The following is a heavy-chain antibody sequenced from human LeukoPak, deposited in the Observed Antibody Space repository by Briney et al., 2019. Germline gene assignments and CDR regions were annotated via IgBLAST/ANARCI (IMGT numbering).Heavy chain of an antibody. CDR2: IHYSGSS. D-gene: IGHD3-16*01. CDR1: GGSISSGDYY. V-gene: IGHV4-61*08. Sequence: NPSETLSLTCTVSGGSISSGDYYWSWIRQPPGKGLEWVAYIHYSGSSDYDPPLRSRATISLDTSKNQFSLSLTSLTAADTAVYYCARHYDCTRTRCARSENWYFDLWGRGTLVTVAS. CDR3: ARHYDCTRTRCARSENWYFDL. J-gene: IGHJ2*01.